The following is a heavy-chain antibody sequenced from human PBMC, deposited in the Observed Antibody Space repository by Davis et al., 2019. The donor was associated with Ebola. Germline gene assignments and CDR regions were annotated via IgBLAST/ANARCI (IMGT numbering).Heavy chain of an antibody. J-gene: IGHJ5*02. Sequence: SLKISCAAPGFTFDDYAMHWVRQAPGKGLEWIAGISWNSGSIGYADSVKGRFTISRDNAKNSLYLQMNSLRAEDTALYYCAKTRTKCSSWYCNWFDPWGQGTLVTVSS. CDR1: GFTFDDYA. CDR2: ISWNSGSI. V-gene: IGHV3-9*01. D-gene: IGHD6-13*01. CDR3: AKTRTKCSSWYCNWFDP.